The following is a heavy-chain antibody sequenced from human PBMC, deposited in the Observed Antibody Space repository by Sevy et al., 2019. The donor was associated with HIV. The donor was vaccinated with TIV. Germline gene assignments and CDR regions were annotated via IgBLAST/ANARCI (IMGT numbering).Heavy chain of an antibody. D-gene: IGHD1-26*01. Sequence: SETLSLTCTVSGGSISSSSIYWGWFRQSPGKGLDYIGSIFHSGDTYYNPSLKNRVTISVDTSKNQFSLRMTSVTAADTAVYYCARHFYSNGMDVWGQGTTVTVSS. CDR2: IFHSGDT. J-gene: IGHJ6*02. CDR3: ARHFYSNGMDV. V-gene: IGHV4-39*01. CDR1: GGSISSSSIY.